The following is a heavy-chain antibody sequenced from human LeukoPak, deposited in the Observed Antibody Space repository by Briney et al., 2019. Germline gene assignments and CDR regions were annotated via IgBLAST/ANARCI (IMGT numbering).Heavy chain of an antibody. Sequence: GGSLRLSCAASGFTFRSYSMNWVRQAPGKGLEWVSSISSSSSYVYYADSVKGRFTISRDNAKNSLYLQTNSLRAEDTAVYYCARIWFGELRVGMDVWGKGTTVTVSS. J-gene: IGHJ6*04. V-gene: IGHV3-21*01. CDR3: ARIWFGELRVGMDV. CDR1: GFTFRSYS. D-gene: IGHD3-10*01. CDR2: ISSSSSYV.